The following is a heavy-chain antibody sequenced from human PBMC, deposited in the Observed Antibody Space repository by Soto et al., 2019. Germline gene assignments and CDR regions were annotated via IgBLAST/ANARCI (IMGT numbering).Heavy chain of an antibody. J-gene: IGHJ6*02. D-gene: IGHD5-12*01. V-gene: IGHV1-69*10. CDR1: GGTFSSYA. CDR3: ARGGGYDSGAYYYYGMDV. CDR2: IIPILGTA. Sequence: SVKVSCKASGGTFSSYAISWVRQAPGQGLEWMGGIIPILGTANYAQKFQGRVTITADKSTSTAYMELSSLRSEDTAVYYCARGGGYDSGAYYYYGMDVWGQGTTVTVSS.